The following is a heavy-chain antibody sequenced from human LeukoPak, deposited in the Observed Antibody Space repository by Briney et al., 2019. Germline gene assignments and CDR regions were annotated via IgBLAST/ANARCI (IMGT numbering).Heavy chain of an antibody. V-gene: IGHV3-7*01. CDR3: ARIKGGTSATISY. CDR2: IDQDGSEK. D-gene: IGHD1-26*01. J-gene: IGHJ4*02. Sequence: GGSLRLSCAASGFTFSGYWMSWVRQARGKGLGWVANIDQDGSEKYYVDSVKGRFTISKDNAKNSLFLQMNSLRDEDTAVYYCARIKGGTSATISYWGQGTLVTVSS. CDR1: GFTFSGYW.